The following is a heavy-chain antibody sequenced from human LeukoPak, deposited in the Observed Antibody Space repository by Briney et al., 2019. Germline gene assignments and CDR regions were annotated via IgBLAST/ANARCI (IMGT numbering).Heavy chain of an antibody. D-gene: IGHD2-21*02. Sequence: GGSLRLSCAASGFTFSSYAMSWVRQAPGKGLEWVSGIGGSGDSTYYADSVKGRFTISRDNSKNTLYLQMNSLRVEDTAVYYCTSWGDTTAEYFQRWGQGTLVTVSS. V-gene: IGHV3-23*01. CDR3: TSWGDTTAEYFQR. J-gene: IGHJ1*01. CDR1: GFTFSSYA. CDR2: IGGSGDST.